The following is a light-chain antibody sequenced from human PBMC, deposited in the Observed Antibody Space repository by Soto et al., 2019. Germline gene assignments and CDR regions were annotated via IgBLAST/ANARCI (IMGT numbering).Light chain of an antibody. CDR1: QSISSW. Sequence: DIKMTQSPSTLSASVGDRVTITCRASQSISSWLAWYQQKPGKAPKLLIYKASSLESGVPSRFSGSGSGTEFTLTISSLQPDDFASYYCQQYNRCPTFGHWIKVE. CDR3: QQYNRCPT. V-gene: IGKV1-5*03. J-gene: IGKJ1*01. CDR2: KAS.